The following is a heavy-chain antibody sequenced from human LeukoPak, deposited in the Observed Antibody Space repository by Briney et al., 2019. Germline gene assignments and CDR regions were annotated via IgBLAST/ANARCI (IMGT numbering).Heavy chain of an antibody. CDR1: GFTVSSDY. CDR2: IYSGGST. Sequence: GGSLRLSCAASGFTVSSDYMSWVRQVPGKGLEWVSVIYSGGSTYYADSVKGRFTISRDNSKNTLYLQMNRLRGEDTAVYYCARVPYSSGWYFDYWGQGTLVTVSS. CDR3: ARVPYSSGWYFDY. J-gene: IGHJ4*02. D-gene: IGHD6-19*01. V-gene: IGHV3-53*05.